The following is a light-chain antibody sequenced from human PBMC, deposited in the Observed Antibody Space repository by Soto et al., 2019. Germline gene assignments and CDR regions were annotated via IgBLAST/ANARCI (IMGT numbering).Light chain of an antibody. J-gene: IGLJ1*01. CDR1: SSYVGGYNY. CDR3: SSYAGSNKRV. CDR2: EVT. V-gene: IGLV2-8*01. Sequence: QSALTQPPSASGSPGQSVTISCTGTSSYVGGYNYVSWYQQHPGKAPKLMIYEVTKRPSGVPDRFSGSKSGNTASLTVSWLQAEDEADYYCSSYAGSNKRVFGTGTKVTVL.